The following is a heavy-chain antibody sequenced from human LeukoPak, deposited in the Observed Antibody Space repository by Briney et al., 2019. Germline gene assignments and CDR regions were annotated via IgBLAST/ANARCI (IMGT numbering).Heavy chain of an antibody. J-gene: IGHJ3*02. CDR3: ARDPRSGDI. CDR2: ISRSSSYI. D-gene: IGHD2-15*01. CDR1: GFTLSSYS. V-gene: IGHV3-21*03. Sequence: GGSLRLSCAASGFTLSSYSMNWVRQAPGKGLEWVSFISRSSSYIYYVESVKGRFTISRDNAKNSLYLQMNSLRAEDTAVYYCARDPRSGDIWGQGTMVTVSS.